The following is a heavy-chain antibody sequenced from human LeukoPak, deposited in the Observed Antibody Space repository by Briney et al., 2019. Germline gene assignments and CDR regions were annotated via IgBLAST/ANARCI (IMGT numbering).Heavy chain of an antibody. CDR2: ISSTARYK. V-gene: IGHV3-21*01. J-gene: IGHJ3*02. Sequence: GGSLRLSCAASGFAFRSYTMNWVRLAPGKGLEWVSSISSTARYKYYADSVKGRFTISRDNANNSLSLEMGSLRAEDTAVYFCARDRGTLTLVDAFDIWGPGTTVTVSS. CDR3: ARDRGTLTLVDAFDI. D-gene: IGHD4-17*01. CDR1: GFAFRSYT.